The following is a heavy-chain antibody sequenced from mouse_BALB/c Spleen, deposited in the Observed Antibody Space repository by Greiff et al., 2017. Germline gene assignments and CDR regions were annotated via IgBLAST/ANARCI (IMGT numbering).Heavy chain of an antibody. Sequence: VKLMESGAELVKPGASVKLSCKASGYTFTSYYMYWVKQRPGQGLEWIGEINPSNGGTNFNEKFKSKATLTVDKSSSTAYMQLSSLTSEDSAVYYCTRSKGNYGDYWGQGTTLTVSS. J-gene: IGHJ2*01. CDR1: GYTFTSYY. CDR2: INPSNGGT. D-gene: IGHD2-1*01. CDR3: TRSKGNYGDY. V-gene: IGHV1S81*02.